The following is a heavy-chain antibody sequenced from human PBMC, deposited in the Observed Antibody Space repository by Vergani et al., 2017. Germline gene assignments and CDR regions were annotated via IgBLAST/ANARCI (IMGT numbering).Heavy chain of an antibody. J-gene: IGHJ6*03. D-gene: IGHD1-26*01. V-gene: IGHV3-74*01. Sequence: EVQLLESGGGLVQPGGSLRLSCTASGFTFSNYWMQWVRQAPGTGLMWVSRINSDGDSTSYADSVKGRFTISRDNAKNTLYLQMDSLRAEETAGYYCARDGWELLDYFYYMDVWGKGTTVTVSS. CDR3: ARDGWELLDYFYYMDV. CDR1: GFTFSNYW. CDR2: INSDGDST.